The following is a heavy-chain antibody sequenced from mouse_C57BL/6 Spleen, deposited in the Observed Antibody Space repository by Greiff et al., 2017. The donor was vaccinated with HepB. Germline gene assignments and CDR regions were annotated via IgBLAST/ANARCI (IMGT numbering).Heavy chain of an antibody. D-gene: IGHD2-4*01. CDR3: TRGNDYVWFAY. Sequence: DVMLVESGEGLVKPGGSLKLSCAASGFTFSSYAMSWVRQTPEKRLEWVAYISSGGDYIYYADTVKGRFTISRDNARNTLYLQMSSLKSEDTAMYYCTRGNDYVWFAYWGQGTLVTVSA. J-gene: IGHJ3*01. CDR1: GFTFSSYA. V-gene: IGHV5-9-1*02. CDR2: ISSGGDYI.